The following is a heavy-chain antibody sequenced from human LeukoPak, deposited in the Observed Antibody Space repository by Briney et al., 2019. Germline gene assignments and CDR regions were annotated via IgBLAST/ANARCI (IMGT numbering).Heavy chain of an antibody. CDR2: ISAYNGNT. D-gene: IGHD1-26*01. Sequence: ASVKVSCKASGYTFTSYGISWVRQAPGQGLEWTGWISAYNGNTNYAQKLQGRVTMTTDTSTSTAYMELRSLRSDDTAVYYCASVFSEGYYFDYWGQGTLVTVSS. J-gene: IGHJ4*02. CDR3: ASVFSEGYYFDY. V-gene: IGHV1-18*01. CDR1: GYTFTSYG.